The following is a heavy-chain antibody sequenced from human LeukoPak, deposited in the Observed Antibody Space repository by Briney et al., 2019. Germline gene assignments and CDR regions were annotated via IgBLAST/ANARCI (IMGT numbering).Heavy chain of an antibody. V-gene: IGHV1-2*02. CDR2: INPNSGGT. CDR3: ARDDSSSFGWFDP. Sequence: GASVKVSCKASGYTFTGYYMHWVRQAPGQGLEWMGWINPNSGGTNYAQKFQGRVTMTRDTSISTAYMELSRLRSDDTAVYYCARDDSSSFGWFDPWGQGTLVTVSS. CDR1: GYTFTGYY. D-gene: IGHD6-13*01. J-gene: IGHJ5*02.